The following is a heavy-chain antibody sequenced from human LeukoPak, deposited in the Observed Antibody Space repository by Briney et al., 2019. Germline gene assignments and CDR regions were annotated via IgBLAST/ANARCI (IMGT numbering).Heavy chain of an antibody. J-gene: IGHJ4*02. CDR1: GHTFTSYG. V-gene: IGHV1-18*01. CDR3: LGTFYYDSSGGDY. Sequence: ASVKVSCKASGHTFTSYGISWVRQAPGQGLEWMGWISAYNGNTNYAQKLQGRVTMTTDTSTSTAYMELRSLRSDDTAVYYCLGTFYYDSSGGDYWGQGTLVTVSS. CDR2: ISAYNGNT. D-gene: IGHD3-22*01.